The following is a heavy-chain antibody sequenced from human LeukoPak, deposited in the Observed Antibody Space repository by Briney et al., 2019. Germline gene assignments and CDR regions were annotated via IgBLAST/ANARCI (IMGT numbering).Heavy chain of an antibody. J-gene: IGHJ5*02. Sequence: SETLSLTCTVSGGSISSYYWSWIRQPPGKGLEWIGHIYYSGSTNYNPSLKSRVTISVDTSKNQFSLKLSSVTAADTAVYYCARDQAPEYSSPNWFDPWGQGTLVTVSS. D-gene: IGHD6-6*01. CDR3: ARDQAPEYSSPNWFDP. CDR1: GGSISSYY. V-gene: IGHV4-59*01. CDR2: IYYSGST.